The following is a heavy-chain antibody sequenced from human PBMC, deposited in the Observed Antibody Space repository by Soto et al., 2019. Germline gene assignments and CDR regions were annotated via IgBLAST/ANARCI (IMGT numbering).Heavy chain of an antibody. Sequence: SETLSLTCTVSGGSISSYYWSWIRQPPGKGLEWIGYIYYSGSTNYNPSLKSRVTISVDTSKNQFSLKLSSVTAADTAVYYCARDVGEPPNYYYGMDVWGQGTTVTVS. V-gene: IGHV4-59*01. CDR2: IYYSGST. D-gene: IGHD2-2*01. CDR1: GGSISSYY. J-gene: IGHJ6*02. CDR3: ARDVGEPPNYYYGMDV.